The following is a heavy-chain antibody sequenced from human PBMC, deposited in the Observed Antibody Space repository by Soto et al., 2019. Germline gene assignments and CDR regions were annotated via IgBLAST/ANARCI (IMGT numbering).Heavy chain of an antibody. V-gene: IGHV1-69*13. CDR2: IIPIFGTA. J-gene: IGHJ6*02. CDR1: GGTFSSYA. D-gene: IGHD3-3*02. CDR3: ARVPYVLDYYYYGMDV. Sequence: AASVKVSCKASGGTFSSYAISWVRQAPGQGLEWMGGIIPIFGTANYAQKFQGRVTITADESTSTAYMELSSLRSEDTAVYYCARVPYVLDYYYYGMDVWGQGTTVTISS.